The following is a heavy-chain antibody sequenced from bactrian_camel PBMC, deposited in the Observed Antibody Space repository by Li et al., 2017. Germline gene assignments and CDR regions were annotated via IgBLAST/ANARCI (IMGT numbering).Heavy chain of an antibody. J-gene: IGHJ4*01. V-gene: IGHV3S53*01. CDR1: EYTYNHHC. D-gene: IGHD7*01. CDR2: IESEGST. CDR3: AADGGKYGGPYCDSSYEFAY. Sequence: HVQLVESGGGSVQAGGSLRLSCFVSEYTYNHHCMGWFRQAPGKEREAVAAIESEGSTSYADSVKGRFTISKDNAKNTVYLQMNSLSTEDTAVYYCAADGGKYGGPYCDSSYEFAYWGQGTQVTVS.